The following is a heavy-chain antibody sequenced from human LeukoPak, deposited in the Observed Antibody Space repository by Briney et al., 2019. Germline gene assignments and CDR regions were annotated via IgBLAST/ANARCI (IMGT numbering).Heavy chain of an antibody. CDR2: ISAYNGNT. Sequence: ASVKVSCKASGYTFTSYYIHWVRQAPGQGLEWMGWISAYNGNTNYAQKLQGRVTMTTDTSTSTAYMELRSLRSDDTAVYYCARHYDILTGYYLSPGMDVWGQGTTVTVSS. CDR3: ARHYDILTGYYLSPGMDV. J-gene: IGHJ6*02. D-gene: IGHD3-9*01. V-gene: IGHV1-18*04. CDR1: GYTFTSYY.